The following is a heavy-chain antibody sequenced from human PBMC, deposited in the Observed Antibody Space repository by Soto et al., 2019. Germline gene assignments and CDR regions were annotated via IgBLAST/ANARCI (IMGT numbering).Heavy chain of an antibody. V-gene: IGHV1-45*02. CDR3: ASGRYEASGYFDS. J-gene: IGHJ4*02. CDR1: GNTFTYVY. D-gene: IGHD3-22*01. Sequence: GASVKVSCKGSGNTFTYVYLHWVRQAPGQALEWMGWITPFNGNTKYAQKFQDRVTFTGDTYLNTAYMELSSLRSDDTAMFYCASGRYEASGYFDSWGQGTLVTVSS. CDR2: ITPFNGNT.